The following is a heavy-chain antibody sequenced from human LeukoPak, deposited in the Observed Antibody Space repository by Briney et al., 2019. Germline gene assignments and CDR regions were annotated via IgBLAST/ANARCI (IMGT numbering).Heavy chain of an antibody. V-gene: IGHV1-2*06. CDR1: GYTFTGYY. CDR2: INPNSGGT. D-gene: IGHD2-21*02. CDR3: ARLVVVTASIDY. J-gene: IGHJ4*02. Sequence: GASVKVSCKASGYTFTGYYMHWVRQAPGQGLEWMGRINPNSGGTNYAQKFQGRVTMTRGTSISTAYMELSRLRSDDTAVYYCARLVVVTASIDYWGQGTLVTVSS.